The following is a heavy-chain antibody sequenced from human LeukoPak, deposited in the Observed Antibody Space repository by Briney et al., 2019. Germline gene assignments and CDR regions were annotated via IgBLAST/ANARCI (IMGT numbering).Heavy chain of an antibody. V-gene: IGHV1-18*01. CDR2: ISAYNGHT. Sequence: VASVTVSCKASGDTFIIYGFTWVRQAPGQGLEWMGWISAYNGHTNYAQKFQGRITMTTDTSTSTAYMDLRSLRSDDAAVYYCVRYSDSSGIPDYWGQGTLVIVSS. CDR3: VRYSDSSGIPDY. D-gene: IGHD3-22*01. CDR1: GDTFIIYG. J-gene: IGHJ4*02.